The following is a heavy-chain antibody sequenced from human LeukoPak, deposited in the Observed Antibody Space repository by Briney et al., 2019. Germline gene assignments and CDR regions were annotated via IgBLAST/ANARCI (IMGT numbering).Heavy chain of an antibody. J-gene: IGHJ4*02. Sequence: GASVKVSCKASGYTFTSYAMHWVRQAPGQGLEWMGRINPNSGGTNYAQKFQGRVTMTRDTSISTAYMELSRLRSDDTAVYYCARVRGACSSGCPFDYWGQGTLVTVSS. D-gene: IGHD6-19*01. CDR3: ARVRGACSSGCPFDY. CDR2: INPNSGGT. CDR1: GYTFTSYA. V-gene: IGHV1-2*06.